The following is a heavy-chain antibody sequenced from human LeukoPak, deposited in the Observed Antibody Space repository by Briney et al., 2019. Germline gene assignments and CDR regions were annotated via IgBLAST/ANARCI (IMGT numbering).Heavy chain of an antibody. D-gene: IGHD2-2*01. CDR2: IRYDGSNK. CDR3: AKVVLGYCSSTSCYRD. V-gene: IGHV3-30*02. J-gene: IGHJ4*02. Sequence: GGSLRLSCAASGFTFSSYGMHWVRQAPGKGLEWVAFIRYDGSNKYYADSVKGRFTISRDNSKNTLYLQMNSLRAEDTAVYYCAKVVLGYCSSTSCYRDWGQGTLVTVSS. CDR1: GFTFSSYG.